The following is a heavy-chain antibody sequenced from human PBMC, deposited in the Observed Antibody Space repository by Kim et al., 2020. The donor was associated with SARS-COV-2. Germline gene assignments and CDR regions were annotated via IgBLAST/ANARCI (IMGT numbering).Heavy chain of an antibody. Sequence: GGSLRLSCAASGFTFSSYAMSWVRQAPGKGLEWVSAISGSGGSTYYADSVKGRFTISRDNSKNTLYLQMNSLRAEDTAVYYCAKDNLSAIWFGELYGGLYFDYWGQGTLVTVSS. D-gene: IGHD3-10*01. J-gene: IGHJ4*02. CDR1: GFTFSSYA. CDR3: AKDNLSAIWFGELYGGLYFDY. V-gene: IGHV3-23*01. CDR2: ISGSGGST.